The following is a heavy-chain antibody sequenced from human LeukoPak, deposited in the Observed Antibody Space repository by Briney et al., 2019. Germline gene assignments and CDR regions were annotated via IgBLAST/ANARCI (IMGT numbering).Heavy chain of an antibody. Sequence: SETLSLTCTVSGGSISSYYWSWIRPPPGKGLEWIGYIYYSGITNYNPSLKSRVTISVDTSKNQFSLKLSSVTAADTAVYYCARGLAVAGYDYWGQGTLVTVSS. CDR3: ARGLAVAGYDY. CDR2: IYYSGIT. J-gene: IGHJ4*02. CDR1: GGSISSYY. V-gene: IGHV4-59*01. D-gene: IGHD6-19*01.